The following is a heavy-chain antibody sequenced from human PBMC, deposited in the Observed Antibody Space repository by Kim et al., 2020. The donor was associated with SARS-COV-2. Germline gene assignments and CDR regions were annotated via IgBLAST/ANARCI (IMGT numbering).Heavy chain of an antibody. J-gene: IGHJ3*02. CDR1: GFTFSSYA. V-gene: IGHV3-30*04. CDR2: ISYDGSNK. CDR3: ARLISSPGPYYYGSGSSQGHDAFDI. D-gene: IGHD3-10*01. Sequence: GGSLRLSCAASGFTFSSYAMHWVRQAPGKGLEWVAVISYDGSNKYYADSVKGRFTISRDNSKNTLYLQMNSLRAEDTAVYYCARLISSPGPYYYGSGSSQGHDAFDIWGQGTMVTVSS.